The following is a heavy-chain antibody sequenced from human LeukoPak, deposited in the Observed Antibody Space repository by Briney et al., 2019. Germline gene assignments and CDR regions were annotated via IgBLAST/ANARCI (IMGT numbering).Heavy chain of an antibody. D-gene: IGHD3-22*01. CDR1: GFTFSSYE. Sequence: PGGSPRLSCAASGFTFSSYEMNWVREAPGKGLEWVSYISSSGSTIYYAGSVKGRFTISRDNAKNSLYLQMNSLRAEDTAVYYCARERGGPYDSSGYYIDYWGQGTLATVSS. CDR3: ARERGGPYDSSGYYIDY. J-gene: IGHJ4*02. CDR2: ISSSGSTI. V-gene: IGHV3-48*03.